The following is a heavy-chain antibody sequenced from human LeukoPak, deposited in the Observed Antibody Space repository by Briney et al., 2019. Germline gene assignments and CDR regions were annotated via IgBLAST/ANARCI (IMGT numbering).Heavy chain of an antibody. D-gene: IGHD2-21*01. V-gene: IGHV3-48*01. Sequence: GGSLRLSCAASGFTFTNYGMNWVRQAPGKGLEWVSYISNSGILYADSVKGRFTISRDNARRSLYLQMNSLRAEDTAVYYCAIIGCYRGVCDFDVWGQGTMVAISS. CDR2: ISNSGI. CDR3: AIIGCYRGVCDFDV. CDR1: GFTFTNYG. J-gene: IGHJ3*01.